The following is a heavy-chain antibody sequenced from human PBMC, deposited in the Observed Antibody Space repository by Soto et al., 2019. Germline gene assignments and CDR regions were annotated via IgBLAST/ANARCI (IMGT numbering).Heavy chain of an antibody. Sequence: ESGGGVVQPGRSLRLSCAAAGFTVSSYGMHWVRQAPGKGLEWVAVISYDGSNKYYADSVKGRFTISRDNSKNTLYLQMNSLRAEDTAVYYCAKNLGYIYGMYVWGQGTTVTVSS. CDR1: GFTVSSYG. D-gene: IGHD6-25*01. J-gene: IGHJ6*02. CDR3: AKNLGYIYGMYV. V-gene: IGHV3-30*18. CDR2: ISYDGSNK.